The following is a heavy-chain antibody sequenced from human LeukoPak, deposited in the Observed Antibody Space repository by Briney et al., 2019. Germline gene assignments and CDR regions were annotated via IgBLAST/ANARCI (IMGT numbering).Heavy chain of an antibody. D-gene: IGHD3-22*01. CDR1: GFTFSDYY. CDR2: ISSSGSTI. CDR3: ASGPYDSSGYYLFDY. V-gene: IGHV3-11*04. J-gene: IGHJ4*02. Sequence: GGSLRLSCAASGFTFSDYYMSWIRQAPGKGLEWVSYISSSGSTIYYADSVKGRFTISRDNAKNSLYLQMNSLRAEDTAVYYCASGPYDSSGYYLFDYWGQGTLVTVSS.